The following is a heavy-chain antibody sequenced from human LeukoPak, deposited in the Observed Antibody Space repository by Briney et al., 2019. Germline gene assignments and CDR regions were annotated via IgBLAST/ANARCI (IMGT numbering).Heavy chain of an antibody. CDR3: ARVRAVAGRGFDY. J-gene: IGHJ4*02. Sequence: ASVKVSCKASGYTFTGYYMHWVRQAPGQGLEWMGWINPNSGGTNYAQKFQGRVTMTRDTSISTAYMELSRLRTADTAVYYCARVRAVAGRGFDYWGQGTLVTVSS. D-gene: IGHD6-19*01. V-gene: IGHV1-2*02. CDR1: GYTFTGYY. CDR2: INPNSGGT.